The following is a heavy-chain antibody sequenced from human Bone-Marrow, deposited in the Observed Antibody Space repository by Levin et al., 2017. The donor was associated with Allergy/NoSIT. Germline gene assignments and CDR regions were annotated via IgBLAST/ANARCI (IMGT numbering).Heavy chain of an antibody. CDR2: INWNSDML. J-gene: IGHJ4*02. Sequence: PGGSLRLSCVASGFTFTDFGMHWVRQVPGKDLEWVSSINWNSDMLAYAESVKGRFTISRDNGKNSLYLQMNSLRSGDTALYYCAKGRGGGITVTPFDFWGQGSLVTVSS. CDR1: GFTFTDFG. CDR3: AKGRGGGITVTPFDF. D-gene: IGHD3-16*01. V-gene: IGHV3-9*01.